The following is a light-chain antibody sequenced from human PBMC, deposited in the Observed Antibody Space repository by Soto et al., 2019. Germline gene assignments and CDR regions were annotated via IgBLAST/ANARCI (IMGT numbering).Light chain of an antibody. CDR1: QSVSNNY. CDR2: GAS. Sequence: EIVLTQSPGTLSLSPGERATLSCRASQSVSNNYLAWYQQKPGQAPRLLIYGASTRATGIPDRFSGSGSGTDFTLTSSRLEAEDFAVYYCQQYGSSGTFGQGTKVEIK. J-gene: IGKJ1*01. V-gene: IGKV3-20*01. CDR3: QQYGSSGT.